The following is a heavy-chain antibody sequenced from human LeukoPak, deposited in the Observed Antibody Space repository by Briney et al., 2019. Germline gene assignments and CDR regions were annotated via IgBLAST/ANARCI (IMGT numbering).Heavy chain of an antibody. Sequence: SETLSLTCTVSGGSISSSSYYWGWIRQPPGKGLEWIGSIYYSGSTYYNPSLKSRVTISVDTSKIQFSLKLSSVTAADTAVYYCARRWGYSGSYDHDYWGQGTLVTVSS. J-gene: IGHJ4*02. D-gene: IGHD1-26*01. CDR1: GGSISSSSYY. CDR3: ARRWGYSGSYDHDY. CDR2: IYYSGST. V-gene: IGHV4-39*07.